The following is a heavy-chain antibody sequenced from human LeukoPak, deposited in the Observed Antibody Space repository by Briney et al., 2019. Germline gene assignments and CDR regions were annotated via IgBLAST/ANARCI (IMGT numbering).Heavy chain of an antibody. D-gene: IGHD3/OR15-3a*01. CDR2: ISGSAERM. CDR1: GFIFDNYA. Sequence: PGGSLRLSCVASGFIFDNYAMAWVRQAPGKGLEWVSGISGSAERMYYADSVGGRFTISRDNSKNTLFLQLNSLRADDTAVYFCAKRDYPSPTDFYPLFDYWGQGALVTVSS. V-gene: IGHV3-23*01. CDR3: AKRDYPSPTDFYPLFDY. J-gene: IGHJ4*02.